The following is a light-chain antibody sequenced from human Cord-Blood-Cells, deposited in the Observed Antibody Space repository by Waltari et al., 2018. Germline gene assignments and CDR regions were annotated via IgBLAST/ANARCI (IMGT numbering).Light chain of an antibody. CDR2: YGS. J-gene: IGLJ1*01. CDR1: SSDVGGYNY. V-gene: IGLV2-14*01. CDR3: SSYTSSSTLNYV. Sequence: QSALTQPASVSGSPGQSITISCTGTSSDVGGYNYVSWYQLHPGKAPKLLLYYGSNRPSGVCNRLSGSKSGNTASLTSSGLQAEDEADYYCSSYTSSSTLNYVFGTGTKVTVL.